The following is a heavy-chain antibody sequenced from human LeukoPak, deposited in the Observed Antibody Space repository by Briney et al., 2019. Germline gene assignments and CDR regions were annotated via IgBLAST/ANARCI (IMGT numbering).Heavy chain of an antibody. J-gene: IGHJ4*02. CDR2: ISYDGSNK. CDR1: GFTFSSYG. V-gene: IGHV3-30*18. D-gene: IGHD1-26*01. CDR3: AKAHRKWELFTGGSDY. Sequence: GGSLRLSCAASGFTFSSYGMHWVRQAPGKGLEWVAVISYDGSNKYYADSVKGRFTISRDNSKNTLYLQMNSLRAEDTAVYYCAKAHRKWELFTGGSDYWGQGTLVTVSS.